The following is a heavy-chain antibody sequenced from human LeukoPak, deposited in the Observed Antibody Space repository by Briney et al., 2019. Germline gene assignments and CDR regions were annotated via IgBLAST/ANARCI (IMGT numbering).Heavy chain of an antibody. CDR3: VKEYGSGSYYRKYFEY. V-gene: IGHV3-64D*06. D-gene: IGHD3-10*01. J-gene: IGHJ4*02. CDR1: GFTFSSYA. CDR2: ISSNGGST. Sequence: GGSLRLSCSASGFTFSSYATHWVRQAPGKGLEYVSAISSNGGSTYYADSVKGRFTISRDNSKNTLYLQMSSLRAEDTAVYYCVKEYGSGSYYRKYFEYWGQGTLVTVSS.